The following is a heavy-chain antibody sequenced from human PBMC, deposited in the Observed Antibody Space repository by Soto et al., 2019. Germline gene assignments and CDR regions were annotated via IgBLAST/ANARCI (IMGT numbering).Heavy chain of an antibody. J-gene: IGHJ3*02. D-gene: IGHD2-2*01. CDR1: GFTFSDYY. CDR2: ISSSGSTI. CDR3: ARDRYCSSTSCYPATGAFDI. V-gene: IGHV3-11*01. Sequence: GGSLRLSCAASGFTFSDYYMSWIRQAPGKGLEWVSYISSSGSTIYYADSVKGRFTISRDNAKNSLYLQMNSLRAEDTAVYYCARDRYCSSTSCYPATGAFDIWGQGTMVTVSS.